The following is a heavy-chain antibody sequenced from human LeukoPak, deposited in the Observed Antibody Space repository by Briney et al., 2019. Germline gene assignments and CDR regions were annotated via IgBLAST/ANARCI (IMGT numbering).Heavy chain of an antibody. V-gene: IGHV4-38-2*01. D-gene: IGHD3-3*01. J-gene: IGHJ5*02. Sequence: SETLSLTCAVSGYSISSGYYWGWIRQPPEKGLEWIGSIYHSGSTYYNPSLKSRVTISVDTSKNQFSLKLSSVTAADTAVYYCARHITIFGVVPNWFDPWGQGTLVTVSS. CDR1: GYSISSGYY. CDR3: ARHITIFGVVPNWFDP. CDR2: IYHSGST.